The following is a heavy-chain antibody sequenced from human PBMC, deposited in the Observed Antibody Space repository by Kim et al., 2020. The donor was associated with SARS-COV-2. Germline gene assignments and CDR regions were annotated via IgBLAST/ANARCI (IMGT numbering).Heavy chain of an antibody. CDR3: AKGLLGDAFDI. Sequence: YYPPTLKSLVTISVDRANNQFSLKLSSVTAADTAVYYCAKGLLGDAFDIWGQGTMVTVSS. D-gene: IGHD3-10*01. J-gene: IGHJ3*02. V-gene: IGHV4-30-2*01.